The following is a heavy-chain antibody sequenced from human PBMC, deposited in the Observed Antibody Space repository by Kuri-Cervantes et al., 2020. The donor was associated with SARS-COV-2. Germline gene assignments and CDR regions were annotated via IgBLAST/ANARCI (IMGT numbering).Heavy chain of an antibody. J-gene: IGHJ4*02. CDR1: GGTFSSYA. V-gene: IGHV1-69*06. CDR3: ARDNVEGYYDSSGYSI. D-gene: IGHD3-22*01. Sequence: SVKVSCKASGGTFSSYAISWVRQAPGQGLEWMGGIIPIFGTANYAQKFQGRVTITADKSTSTAYMELSSLRSEDTAVYYCARDNVEGYYDSSGYSIWGQGTRVTVSS. CDR2: IIPIFGTA.